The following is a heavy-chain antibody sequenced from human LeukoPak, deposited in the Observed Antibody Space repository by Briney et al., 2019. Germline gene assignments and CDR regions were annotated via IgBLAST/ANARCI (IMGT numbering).Heavy chain of an antibody. D-gene: IGHD2-21*02. V-gene: IGHV3-11*05. J-gene: IGHJ4*02. CDR3: ARGGGDPGYFDS. CDR2: ISSSSSYT. Sequence: PGGSLRLSCAASGFSFRSYAMSWIRQAPGKGLEWVSYISSSSSYTSYADSVKGRFTISRDNAKNSLYLQMNSLRAEDTAVYYCARGGGDPGYFDSWGQGTLVTVSS. CDR1: GFSFRSYA.